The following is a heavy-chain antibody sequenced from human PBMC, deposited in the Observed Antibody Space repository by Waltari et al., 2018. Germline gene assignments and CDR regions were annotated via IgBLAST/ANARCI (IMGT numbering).Heavy chain of an antibody. CDR1: RGSIRSSDC. V-gene: IGHV4-4*02. Sequence: QVQLQESGPGLVKPSETLSLTCAVSRGSIRSSDCWSWVRQPPGKGLDWIAEVSHGGGTNYNPSLRSRVTVSVDKSNNQISLNLISVTAADTAVYYCARNLDLWGQGTLVIVSS. D-gene: IGHD3-9*01. CDR3: ARNLDL. J-gene: IGHJ4*02. CDR2: VSHGGGT.